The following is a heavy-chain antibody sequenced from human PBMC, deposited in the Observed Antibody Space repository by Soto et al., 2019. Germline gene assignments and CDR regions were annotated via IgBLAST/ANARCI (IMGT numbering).Heavy chain of an antibody. Sequence: GVLRLSCAASGFTFSSYWMHWVRQAPGKGLVWVSSINSDGSSTSYADSMKGRLTISRDNAKNTLYLQMKSLRTEETEVYYCARVRGVVAAAGLYYFDYWGQGTLVTVSS. CDR1: GFTFSSYW. D-gene: IGHD6-13*01. J-gene: IGHJ4*02. CDR3: ARVRGVVAAAGLYYFDY. CDR2: INSDGSST. V-gene: IGHV3-74*01.